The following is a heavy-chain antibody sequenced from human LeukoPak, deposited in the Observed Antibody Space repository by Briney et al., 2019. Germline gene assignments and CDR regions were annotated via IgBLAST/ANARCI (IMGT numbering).Heavy chain of an antibody. V-gene: IGHV1-69*04. CDR1: GGTFSSYA. CDR2: IIPILGIA. Sequence: VASVTVSCKASGGTFSSYAISWVRQAPGQGLERMGRIIPILGIANYAQKFQGRVTITADKSTSTAYMELSSLRSEDTAVYYCARDSSWYRDYYYYHGMDVWGQGTTVTVSS. D-gene: IGHD6-13*01. J-gene: IGHJ6*02. CDR3: ARDSSWYRDYYYYHGMDV.